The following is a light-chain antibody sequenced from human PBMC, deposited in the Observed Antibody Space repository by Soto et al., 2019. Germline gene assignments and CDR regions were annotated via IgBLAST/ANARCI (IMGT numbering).Light chain of an antibody. CDR1: QDINIY. Sequence: DIQMTQSPSTLSASVGDRVTITCRATQDINIYLNWYQQKPGEAPNLLIYDASNLEIGVPSRFSGSGSGTHFTFTISSLQTEDIGTYYCQQYDILPITFGRGTRLENK. J-gene: IGKJ5*01. V-gene: IGKV1-33*01. CDR2: DAS. CDR3: QQYDILPIT.